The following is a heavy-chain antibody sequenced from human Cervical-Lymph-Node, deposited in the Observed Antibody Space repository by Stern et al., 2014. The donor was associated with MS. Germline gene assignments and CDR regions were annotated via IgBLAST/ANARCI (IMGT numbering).Heavy chain of an antibody. J-gene: IGHJ4*02. CDR1: GDSISTTSDY. D-gene: IGHD6-19*01. V-gene: IGHV4-39*01. Sequence: QLQLQESGPGLVKPSETLSLTCTVSGDSISTTSDYWGWIRQAPGEGLEWIGTINDPGTTYSTSSPQSRFPMSVDTSKRQFSLSLSSVTAADTALYYCARQHSSGWYDYWGQGTLVTVSS. CDR3: ARQHSSGWYDY. CDR2: INDPGTT.